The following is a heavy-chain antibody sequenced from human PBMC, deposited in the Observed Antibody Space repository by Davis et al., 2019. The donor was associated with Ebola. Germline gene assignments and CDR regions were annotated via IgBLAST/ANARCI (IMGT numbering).Heavy chain of an antibody. CDR1: GYTFIYYY. V-gene: IGHV1-2*02. CDR2: INPKSGAT. CDR3: ARGPAANAPLDY. D-gene: IGHD2-2*01. Sequence: ASVKVSCKAFGYTFIYYYINWVRQTPGQGLEWMGRINPKSGATTYAQRFQGRVTMTRDKSSGTAYMDLGSLNSDDTAVYYCARGPAANAPLDYWGQGTLVTVSS. J-gene: IGHJ4*02.